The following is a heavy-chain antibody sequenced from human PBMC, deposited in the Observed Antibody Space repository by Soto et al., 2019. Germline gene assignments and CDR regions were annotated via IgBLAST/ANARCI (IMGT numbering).Heavy chain of an antibody. J-gene: IGHJ4*02. Sequence: SETLSLTCTVSGGSISSYYWSWIRQPPGKGLEWIGYIYYSGSTNYNPSLRSRVSMSIDTSKDQFSLKLKSVTAADTALYFCARQRTSVVTQAYFDVWGPGSLVTVSS. CDR2: IYYSGST. V-gene: IGHV4-59*08. CDR1: GGSISSYY. CDR3: ARQRTSVVTQAYFDV. D-gene: IGHD2-21*02.